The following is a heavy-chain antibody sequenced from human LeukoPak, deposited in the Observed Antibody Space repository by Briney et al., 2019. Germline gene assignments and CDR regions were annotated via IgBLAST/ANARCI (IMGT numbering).Heavy chain of an antibody. D-gene: IGHD3-22*01. V-gene: IGHV1-69*13. CDR1: SGTFSRYT. J-gene: IGHJ4*02. Sequence: SVKVSCKASSGTFSRYTISWVRQAPGQGLEWMGGIIPMFGRANYAQKFQGRLTITADESSTTAYMELSGLRSEDTAVYYCATDASIYDSRGYYYLWWGQGTLVTVSS. CDR2: IIPMFGRA. CDR3: ATDASIYDSRGYYYLW.